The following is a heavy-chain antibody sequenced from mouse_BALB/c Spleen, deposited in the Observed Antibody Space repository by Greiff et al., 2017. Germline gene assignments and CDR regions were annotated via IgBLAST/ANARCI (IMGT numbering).Heavy chain of an antibody. D-gene: IGHD1-1*01. J-gene: IGHJ3*01. Sequence: VQLQQSGAELAKPGASVKMSCKASGYTFTSYWMHWVKQRPGQGLEWIGYLNPSTGYTEYNQKFKDKATLTADKSSSTAYMQLSSLTSEDSAVYYCAKSAGSSYVRFAYWGQGTLVTVSA. CDR1: GYTFTSYW. CDR3: AKSAGSSYVRFAY. V-gene: IGHV1-7*01. CDR2: LNPSTGYT.